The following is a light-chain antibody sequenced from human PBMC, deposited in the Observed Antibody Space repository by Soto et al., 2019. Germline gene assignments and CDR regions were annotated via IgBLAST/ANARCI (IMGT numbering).Light chain of an antibody. CDR2: DAS. CDR1: QIISSH. J-gene: IGKJ4*01. CDR3: QQYNVWPLT. Sequence: TLSVSPGERATLSCWASQIISSHLAWYQQKPGQAPRLLIYDASTRATGVPARFSGIGSGTEFTLTISSLQSEDFAVYYCQQYNVWPLTFGGGTKVEIK. V-gene: IGKV3-15*01.